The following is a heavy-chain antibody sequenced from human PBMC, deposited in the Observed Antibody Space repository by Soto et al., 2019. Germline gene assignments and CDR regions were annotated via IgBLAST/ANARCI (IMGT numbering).Heavy chain of an antibody. Sequence: QVQLQESGPGLVKPSGTLSLTCAVSGGSISSSNWWSWVRQPPGKGLEWIGEIYHSGSTNYNPSLKRRVTIPVDKSKNQCSLKLSAVTAADTAVYYCARGRLLWFGEDEQVLDVWGQGTTVTVSS. J-gene: IGHJ6*02. CDR1: GGSISSSNW. V-gene: IGHV4-4*02. D-gene: IGHD3-10*01. CDR2: IYHSGST. CDR3: ARGRLLWFGEDEQVLDV.